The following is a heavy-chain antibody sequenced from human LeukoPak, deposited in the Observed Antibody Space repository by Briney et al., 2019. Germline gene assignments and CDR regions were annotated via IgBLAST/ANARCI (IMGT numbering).Heavy chain of an antibody. CDR3: TRGPFWSGYFDY. CDR1: GFTFSSYG. V-gene: IGHV3-33*01. J-gene: IGHJ4*02. CDR2: IWYDGSNK. D-gene: IGHD3-3*01. Sequence: GGSLRLSCAASGFTFSSYGMHWVRQAPGKGLEWVAVIWYDGSNKYYADSVKGRFTISRDNAKNSLYLQMNSLRVEDTAIYYCTRGPFWSGYFDYWGQGTLVTVSS.